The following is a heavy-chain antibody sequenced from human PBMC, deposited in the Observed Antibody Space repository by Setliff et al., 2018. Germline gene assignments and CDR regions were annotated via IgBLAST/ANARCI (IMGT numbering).Heavy chain of an antibody. CDR1: GYTFTDYY. CDR3: ATDPISKREYYGMDV. J-gene: IGHJ6*02. Sequence: GASVKVSCKASGYTFTDYYMHWVQQAPGKGLEWMGRVDPEDGETMYAEKFQGRVTITADTSRDIAYMELSSLRSEDTAMYYCATDPISKREYYGMDVWGQGTTVTVSS. V-gene: IGHV1-69-2*01. D-gene: IGHD3-3*02. CDR2: VDPEDGET.